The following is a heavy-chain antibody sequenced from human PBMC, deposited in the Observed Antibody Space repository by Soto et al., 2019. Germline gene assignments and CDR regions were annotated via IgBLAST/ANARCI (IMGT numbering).Heavy chain of an antibody. J-gene: IGHJ1*01. D-gene: IGHD1-20*01. CDR3: ARDITGAPVPQYFQH. CDR2: ISYDGSNK. Sequence: PGGSLRLSCAASGFTFSSYAMHWVRQAPGKGLEWVAVISYDGSNKYYADSVKGRFTISRDNSKNTLYLQMNSLRAEDTAVYYCARDITGAPVPQYFQHWGQGTLVTVSS. V-gene: IGHV3-30-3*01. CDR1: GFTFSSYA.